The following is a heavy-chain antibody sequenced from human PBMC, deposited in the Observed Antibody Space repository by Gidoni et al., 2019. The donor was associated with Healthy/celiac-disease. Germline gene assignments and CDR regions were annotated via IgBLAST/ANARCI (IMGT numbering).Heavy chain of an antibody. CDR3: ARVFPQRGAAAGMSYWFDP. CDR1: DGTFSSYP. Sequence: QVQLVQSGAEVKKPGSSVKVSCKASDGTFSSYPISWVRQAPGQGLEWMGRIIPILGIANDAQKFQGRVTITADKSTSTAYMELSSLRSEDTAVYYCARVFPQRGAAAGMSYWFDPWGQGTLVTVSS. CDR2: IIPILGIA. J-gene: IGHJ5*02. D-gene: IGHD6-13*01. V-gene: IGHV1-69*02.